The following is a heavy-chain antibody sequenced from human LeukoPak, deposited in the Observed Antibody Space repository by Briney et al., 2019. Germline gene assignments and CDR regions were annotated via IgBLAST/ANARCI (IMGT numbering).Heavy chain of an antibody. CDR1: GYSISSGYY. D-gene: IGHD3-9*01. V-gene: IGHV4-38-2*02. CDR2: IYHSGST. CDR3: ARLRKYYDILTGYWRLWFDP. Sequence: PSETLSLTCTVSGYSISSGYYWGWIRQPPGKGLEWIGSIYHSGSTYYNPSLKSRVTISVDTSKNQFSLKLSSVTAADTAVYYCARLRKYYDILTGYWRLWFDPWGQGTLVTVSS. J-gene: IGHJ5*02.